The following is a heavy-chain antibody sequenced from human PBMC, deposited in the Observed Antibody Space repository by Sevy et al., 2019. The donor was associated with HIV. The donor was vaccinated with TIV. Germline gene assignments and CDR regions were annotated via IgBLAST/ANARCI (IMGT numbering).Heavy chain of an antibody. Sequence: ASVKVSCSTSGYTFSVHYIYWVRQAAGQGLEWMGWINPNTGDTNFSPKFQGRVTMTRDSSINTAYMELSRLTSADTAMYFCARLRYSAPSGQYYGGGADFFVYWGQGTLVTFSS. D-gene: IGHD3-22*01. CDR1: GYTFSVHY. J-gene: IGHJ4*02. CDR3: ARLRYSAPSGQYYGGGADFFVY. V-gene: IGHV1-2*02. CDR2: INPNTGDT.